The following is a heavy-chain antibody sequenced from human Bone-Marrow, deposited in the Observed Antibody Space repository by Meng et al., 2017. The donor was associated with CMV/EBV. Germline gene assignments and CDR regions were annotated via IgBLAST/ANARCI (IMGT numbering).Heavy chain of an antibody. J-gene: IGHJ6*02. D-gene: IGHD2-2*01. CDR3: AREEGYCRSTSCYGYYYYYGMDV. CDR2: ISSSSYI. V-gene: IGHV3-21*01. CDR1: GFTFSSYS. Sequence: GESLKISCAASGFTFSSYSMNWVRQAPGKGLEWVSPISSSSYIYYADSVKGRFTISRDNAKNSLYLQMNSLRAEDTAVYYCAREEGYCRSTSCYGYYYYYGMDVWGQGTTVTVSS.